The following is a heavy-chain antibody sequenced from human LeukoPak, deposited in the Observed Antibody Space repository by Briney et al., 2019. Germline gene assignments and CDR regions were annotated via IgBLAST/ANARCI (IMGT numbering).Heavy chain of an antibody. CDR3: ATGGEDIVVVPAPEDI. CDR1: GYTFTSYD. D-gene: IGHD2-2*01. V-gene: IGHV1-8*01. Sequence: GASVKVSCKASGYTFTSYDINWVRQATGQGLEWMGWMNPNSGNTGYAQKFQGRVTITADKSTSTAYMELSSLRSEDTAVYYCATGGEDIVVVPAPEDIWGQGTMVTVSS. CDR2: MNPNSGNT. J-gene: IGHJ3*02.